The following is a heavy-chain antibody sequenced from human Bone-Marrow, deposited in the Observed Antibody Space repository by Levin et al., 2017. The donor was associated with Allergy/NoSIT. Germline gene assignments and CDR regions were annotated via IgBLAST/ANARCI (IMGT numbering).Heavy chain of an antibody. D-gene: IGHD2-2*03. V-gene: IGHV1-8*01. CDR3: ARGLDIVVVPAAGGFDS. J-gene: IGHJ4*02. CDR2: MNPNSGQT. CDR1: GYTFTTYH. Sequence: ASVKVSCKASGYTFTTYHINWVRQATGQGLEWMAWMNPNSGQTGYSQKFRGRVTMTTNTSISTAYMELSSLRSEDTAVYYCARGLDIVVVPAAGGFDSWGQGTLVTVSS.